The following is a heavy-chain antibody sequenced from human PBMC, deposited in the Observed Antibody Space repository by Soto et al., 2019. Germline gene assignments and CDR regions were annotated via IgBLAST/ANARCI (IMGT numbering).Heavy chain of an antibody. CDR2: IIPIFGTA. CDR3: ARGRATTVTSRRYYYYGMDV. Sequence: QVQLVQSGAEVKKPGSSVKVSCKASGGTFSSYAISWVRQAPGQGLEWMGGIIPIFGTANYAHKFQGRVTITADEPTSTAYMELSSLRSEDTAVYYCARGRATTVTSRRYYYYGMDVWGQGTTVTVSS. D-gene: IGHD4-4*01. V-gene: IGHV1-69*01. CDR1: GGTFSSYA. J-gene: IGHJ6*02.